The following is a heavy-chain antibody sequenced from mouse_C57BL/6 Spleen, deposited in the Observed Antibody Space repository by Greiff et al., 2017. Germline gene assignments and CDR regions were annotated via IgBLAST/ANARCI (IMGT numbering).Heavy chain of an antibody. CDR1: GYTFTTYP. V-gene: IGHV1-47*01. D-gene: IGHD2-4*01. J-gene: IGHJ3*01. CDR2: FHPYNDDT. Sequence: VKLMESGAELVKPGASVKMSCKASGYTFTTYPIEWMKQNHGKSLEWIGNFHPYNDDTKYNEKFKGKATLTVENSSSTVYLELSRLTSDDSAVYYCARSDYDYDAPFAYWGQGTLVTVSA. CDR3: ARSDYDYDAPFAY.